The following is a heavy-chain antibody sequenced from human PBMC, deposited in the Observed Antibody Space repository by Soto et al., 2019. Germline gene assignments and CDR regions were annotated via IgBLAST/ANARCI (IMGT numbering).Heavy chain of an antibody. CDR3: AKYMDETRVVANWFDP. J-gene: IGHJ5*02. CDR1: GFTLSSYA. V-gene: IGHV3-23*01. Sequence: GGSLRLSCAASGFTLSSYAMSWVRQAPGKGLEWVSAISGSGGSTYYADSVKGRFTISRDNSKNTLYLQMNSLRAEDTAVYYCAKYMDETRVVANWFDPWGQGTLVTVSS. D-gene: IGHD2-2*01. CDR2: ISGSGGST.